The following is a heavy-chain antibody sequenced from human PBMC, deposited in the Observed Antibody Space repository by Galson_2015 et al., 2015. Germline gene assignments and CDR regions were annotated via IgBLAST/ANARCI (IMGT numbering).Heavy chain of an antibody. V-gene: IGHV3-48*03. CDR2: ISSSGSTI. J-gene: IGHJ3*02. Sequence: SLRLSCAASGFTFSSYEMNWVRQAPGKGLEWVSYISSSGSTIYYADSVKGRFTISRDNAKNSLYLRMNSLRAEDTAVYYCARDSRLGIADAFDIWGQGTMVTVSS. CDR1: GFTFSSYE. CDR3: ARDSRLGIADAFDI. D-gene: IGHD7-27*01.